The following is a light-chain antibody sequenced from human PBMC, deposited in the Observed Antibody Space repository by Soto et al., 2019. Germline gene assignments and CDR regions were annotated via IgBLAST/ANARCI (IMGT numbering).Light chain of an antibody. J-gene: IGKJ1*01. Sequence: ELVLTQSPGTLSLSPGERATLSCRASQSVTSSYLAWYQQKPGQAPRLLIYGASGRATGIPGRFSGSGSGTDFTLTISRLEPEDCAVYYCQQYGSSPRFGQGTKVEIK. CDR2: GAS. V-gene: IGKV3-20*01. CDR1: QSVTSSY. CDR3: QQYGSSPR.